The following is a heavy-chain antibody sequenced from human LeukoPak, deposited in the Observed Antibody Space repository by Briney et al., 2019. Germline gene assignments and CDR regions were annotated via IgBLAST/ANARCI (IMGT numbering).Heavy chain of an antibody. V-gene: IGHV1-24*01. CDR3: AKDFHRGRDGGY. J-gene: IGHJ4*02. Sequence: ASVKVSCKVSGYTLTELSMHWVRQAPGKGLEWMGGFDPEDGETIYAQKFQGRVTMTEDTSTDTAYMELSSLRSEDTAVYYCAKDFHRGRDGGYWGQGTLVTVSS. CDR1: GYTLTELS. CDR2: FDPEDGET. D-gene: IGHD5-24*01.